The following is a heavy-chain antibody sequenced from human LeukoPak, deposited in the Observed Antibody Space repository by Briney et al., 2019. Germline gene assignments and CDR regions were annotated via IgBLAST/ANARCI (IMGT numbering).Heavy chain of an antibody. D-gene: IGHD3-22*01. CDR2: IYSSGSA. V-gene: IGHV4-59*08. Sequence: SETLSLTCTVSGSSINNNFWTWIRQPPGKGLEWIGYIYSSGSANYNPSLRSRVIISGDTSKNQISLRLTSVTAADTAMYFCARHRDYYDTWGHGTLVTVSS. CDR1: GSSINNNF. J-gene: IGHJ4*01. CDR3: ARHRDYYDT.